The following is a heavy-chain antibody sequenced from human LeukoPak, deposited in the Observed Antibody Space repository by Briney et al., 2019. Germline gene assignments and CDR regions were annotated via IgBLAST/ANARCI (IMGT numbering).Heavy chain of an antibody. CDR1: GGSISSYY. J-gene: IGHJ4*02. D-gene: IGHD3-3*01. Sequence: SETLSLTCTVSGGSISSYYWSWIRQPPGKGLEWIGYIYHSGSTYYNPSLKSRVTISVDRSKNQFSLKLSSVTAADTAVYYCARGSDFWRYFDYWGQGTLVTVSS. CDR2: IYHSGST. CDR3: ARGSDFWRYFDY. V-gene: IGHV4-59*12.